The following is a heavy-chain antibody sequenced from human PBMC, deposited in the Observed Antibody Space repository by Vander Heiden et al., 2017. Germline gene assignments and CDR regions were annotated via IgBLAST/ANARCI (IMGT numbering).Heavy chain of an antibody. D-gene: IGHD2-15*01. CDR2: IYYSGST. J-gene: IGHJ5*02. Sequence: QVQLQESGPGLVKPSQTLSLTCTVSGGSISSGGYYWSWIRQHPGKGLEWIGYIYYSGSTYYNTSLKSRVTISVDTSKNQFSMKLSSVTAADTAVYYCARVYCSGGSCYSPSFDPWGQGTLVTVSS. CDR3: ARVYCSGGSCYSPSFDP. CDR1: GGSISSGGYY. V-gene: IGHV4-31*03.